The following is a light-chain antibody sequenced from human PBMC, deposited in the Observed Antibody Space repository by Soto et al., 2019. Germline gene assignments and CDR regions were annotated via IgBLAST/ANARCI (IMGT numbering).Light chain of an antibody. Sequence: EIVMTQSPGTLSVSPGERATLSCRASQSVRSNLAWYQQKPGQAPRLLIYGASTRATGIPARFSGSGSGTEFTLTISSLQSEDFAVYYCHQYNNLPPRTFGQGTKVEIK. CDR2: GAS. CDR1: QSVRSN. J-gene: IGKJ1*01. CDR3: HQYNNLPPRT. V-gene: IGKV3-15*01.